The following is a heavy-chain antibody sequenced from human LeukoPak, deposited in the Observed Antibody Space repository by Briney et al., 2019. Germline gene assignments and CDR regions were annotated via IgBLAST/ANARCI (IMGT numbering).Heavy chain of an antibody. CDR2: IYYSGST. D-gene: IGHD3-3*01. V-gene: IGHV4-61*01. J-gene: IGHJ5*02. CDR3: ARAPEYDFWSGRKGWFDP. CDR1: GGSVSSGSYY. Sequence: SETLSLTCTVSGGSVSSGSYYWSWIRQPPGKGLEWIGYIYYSGSTNYNPSLKSRVTISVDTSKNQFSLKLSSVTAADTAVYYCARAPEYDFWSGRKGWFDPWGQGTLVTVSS.